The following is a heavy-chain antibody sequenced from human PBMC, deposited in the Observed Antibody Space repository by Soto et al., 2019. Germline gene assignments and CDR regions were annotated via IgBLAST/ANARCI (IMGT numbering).Heavy chain of an antibody. CDR2: ISSNGGST. CDR1: GFTFSSYA. J-gene: IGHJ4*02. Sequence: EVQLVESGGGLVQPGGSLRLSCAASGFTFSSYAMHWVRQAPGKGLEYVSAISSNGGSTYYASSAKGRFTIARDNSKNTLYLQMGSLRAEDMAVYYCARDGGGSCLDYWGQGTLVTVCS. CDR3: ARDGGGSCLDY. D-gene: IGHD2-15*01. V-gene: IGHV3-64*01.